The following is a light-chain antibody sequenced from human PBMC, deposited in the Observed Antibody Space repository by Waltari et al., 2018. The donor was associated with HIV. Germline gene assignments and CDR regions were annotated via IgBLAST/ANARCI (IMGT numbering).Light chain of an antibody. CDR2: ATS. CDR1: QNIYRY. J-gene: IGKJ4*01. V-gene: IGKV1-9*01. CDR3: QQVNGYPLT. Sequence: DIQLTQSPSSLSASVGDSVTITCRASQNIYRYLAWYQQKPGRAPQVLSYATSTLESGVPSRFSGSGSGTEFALTITNLQPDDYATYYCQQVNGYPLTFGGGTKVEIK.